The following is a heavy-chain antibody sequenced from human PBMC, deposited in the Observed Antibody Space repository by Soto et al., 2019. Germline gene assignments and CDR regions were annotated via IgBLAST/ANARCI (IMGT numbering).Heavy chain of an antibody. V-gene: IGHV1-18*01. J-gene: IGHJ4*02. D-gene: IGHD4-17*01. CDR2: ITAYNGNT. CDR1: GYTFTSYG. CDR3: ARDLHGDPYF. Sequence: QVQLVQSGAEVKKPGASVKVSCKASGYTFTSYGISWVRQAPGQGLEWMGWITAYNGNTNYAQKIQGRVTMNTDTSTSTVYMWRRSLRSEDTAVYYCARDLHGDPYFWGQGTLVTVSS.